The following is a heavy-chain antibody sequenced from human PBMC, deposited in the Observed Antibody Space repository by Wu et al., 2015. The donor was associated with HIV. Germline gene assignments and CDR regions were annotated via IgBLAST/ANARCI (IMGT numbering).Heavy chain of an antibody. J-gene: IGHJ4*02. D-gene: IGHD1-26*01. CDR1: GGTFTSYA. V-gene: IGHV1-69*05. CDR3: AGRRPEWRHFDR. Sequence: QVQLVQSGGEVKKSGSSVKVSCQASGGTFTSYAFSWVRQAPGQGFEWMGGISPISETPDYAQKFQGRVTIATDKSTSTVYMEFSSLRSEDTAMYYCAGRRPEWRHFDRWGQGTLVTVSS. CDR2: ISPISETP.